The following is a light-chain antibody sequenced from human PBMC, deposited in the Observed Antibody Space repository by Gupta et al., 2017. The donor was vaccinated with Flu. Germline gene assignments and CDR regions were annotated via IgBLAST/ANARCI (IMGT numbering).Light chain of an antibody. J-gene: IGKJ2*03. CDR2: WPS. CDR1: QSVLYSSNDNNY. Sequence: DKVMSQPPVSLAVSLRERATINCKSSQSVLYSSNDNNYLAWYQQKPGQPPKLLIYWPSTRESGVPDRFSGSGSGTDFTLTISSLHAEYVAVYYCQQYYSTPYSFGQGTKLEIK. CDR3: QQYYSTPYS. V-gene: IGKV4-1*01.